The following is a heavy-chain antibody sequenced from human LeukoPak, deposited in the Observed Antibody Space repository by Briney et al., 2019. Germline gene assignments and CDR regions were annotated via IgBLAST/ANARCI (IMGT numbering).Heavy chain of an antibody. D-gene: IGHD2-2*01. CDR1: GGSISSYY. Sequence: SETLSLTCTVSGGSISSYYWSWIRQPPGKGLEWIGYIYYSGSTNYNPSLKSRVTISVDTSKNQFSLKLSSVTAADTAVYYCARDSVVVVPAATLYYYYYMDVWGKGTTVTVSS. V-gene: IGHV4-59*12. CDR2: IYYSGST. CDR3: ARDSVVVVPAATLYYYYYMDV. J-gene: IGHJ6*03.